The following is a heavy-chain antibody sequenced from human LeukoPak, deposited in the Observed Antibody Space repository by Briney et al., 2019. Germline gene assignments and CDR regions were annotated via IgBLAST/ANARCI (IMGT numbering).Heavy chain of an antibody. Sequence: GASVKVSCKVSGYTLTGLCMHWVRQAPGKGLEWMGWFDPEDGETNYAQKFQGRVTMTADTSTDTAYMERSSLRSEDTAVYYCARLGGIDAAGTFYYYGMAVWGQRTTVT. CDR2: FDPEDGET. D-gene: IGHD6-13*01. CDR1: GYTLTGLC. CDR3: ARLGGIDAAGTFYYYGMAV. V-gene: IGHV1-24*01. J-gene: IGHJ6*02.